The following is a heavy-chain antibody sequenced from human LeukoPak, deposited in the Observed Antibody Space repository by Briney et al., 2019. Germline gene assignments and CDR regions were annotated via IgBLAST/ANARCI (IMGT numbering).Heavy chain of an antibody. CDR1: EFTVTTNY. CDR2: TYSGGNS. CDR3: AGGYGGRYWAFDI. J-gene: IGHJ3*02. Sequence: GGSLRLPCTATEFTVTTNYLSWVRQAPGKGLKWVSITYSGGNSNSADSVKGRFTITRDDSKNTLYLQINSLRPEDTAIYYCAGGYGGRYWAFDIWGQGTMVTVFS. V-gene: IGHV3-66*01. D-gene: IGHD1-26*01.